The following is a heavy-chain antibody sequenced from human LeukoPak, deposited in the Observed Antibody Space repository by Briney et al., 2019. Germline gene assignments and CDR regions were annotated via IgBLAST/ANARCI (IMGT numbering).Heavy chain of an antibody. CDR3: ASMVRGVSLPDY. Sequence: ASVKVSCKASGYTFTSYYVHWVRQAPGQGLEWMGIINPSGGSTSYAQKFQGRVTMTRDTSTSTVYMELSSLRSEDTAVYYCASMVRGVSLPDYWGQGTLVTVSS. CDR1: GYTFTSYY. CDR2: INPSGGST. J-gene: IGHJ4*02. D-gene: IGHD3-10*01. V-gene: IGHV1-46*01.